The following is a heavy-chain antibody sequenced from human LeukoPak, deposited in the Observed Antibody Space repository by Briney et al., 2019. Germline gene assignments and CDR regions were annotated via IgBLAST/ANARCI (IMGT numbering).Heavy chain of an antibody. CDR3: ATASSGWYGYFDY. CDR2: FDPEDGET. J-gene: IGHJ4*02. V-gene: IGHV1-24*01. Sequence: ASVKVSCKVSGYTLTELSMHWVRQAPGKGLEWMGGFDPEDGETIYAQKFQGRVTMTEDTSTDTAYMELSSLRSEDTAVYCCATASSGWYGYFDYWGQGTLVTVSS. D-gene: IGHD6-19*01. CDR1: GYTLTELS.